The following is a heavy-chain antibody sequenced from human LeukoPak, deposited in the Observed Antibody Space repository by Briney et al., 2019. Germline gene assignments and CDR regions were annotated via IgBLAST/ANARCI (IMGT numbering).Heavy chain of an antibody. V-gene: IGHV4-34*01. CDR1: GRSVIVHY. CDR3: ARVRVSLWPYYSFGMDV. Sequence: PSESLSLACAVDGRSVIVHYWGWVRQPPGRGRGWVGEINHSGSATYNTPLKSRVAISIDPSKTQFSLKLSSVTAADPAVYYCARVRVSLWPYYSFGMDVWGKGTTLTLPS. D-gene: IGHD3-10*01. J-gene: IGHJ6*04. CDR2: INHSGSA.